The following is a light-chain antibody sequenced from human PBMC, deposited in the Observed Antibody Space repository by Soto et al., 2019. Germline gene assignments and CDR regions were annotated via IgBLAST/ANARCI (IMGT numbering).Light chain of an antibody. CDR1: QSISSY. CDR3: QQSHSTPPWT. V-gene: IGKV1-39*01. J-gene: IGKJ1*01. Sequence: DIQMTQDPSSLSASVGDRVTITCRASQSISSYLNWYQQKPGKAPKLLIYAASSLQSGVPSRFSGSGSGTDFTLTISILQPEDFATYYCQQSHSTPPWTFGQGTKVEIK. CDR2: AAS.